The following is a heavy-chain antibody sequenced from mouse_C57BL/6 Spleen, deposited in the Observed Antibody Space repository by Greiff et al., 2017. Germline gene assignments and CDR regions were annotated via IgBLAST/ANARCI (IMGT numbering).Heavy chain of an antibody. CDR2: INTSSGYT. D-gene: IGHD1-1*01. Sequence: VQLQQSGAELAKPGASVKLSCKASGYTFTSYWLHWVKQSPGQGLEWIGYINTSSGYTKYNQKFKDKSTLTADNSASTAYMQLSSLTYEDSAVYYCASHYYGSSYDFDYWGQGTTLTVSS. CDR3: ASHYYGSSYDFDY. J-gene: IGHJ2*01. V-gene: IGHV1-7*01. CDR1: GYTFTSYW.